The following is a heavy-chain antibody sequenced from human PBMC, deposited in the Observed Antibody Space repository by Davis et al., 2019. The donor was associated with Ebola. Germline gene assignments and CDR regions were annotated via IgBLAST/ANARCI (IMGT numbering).Heavy chain of an antibody. CDR2: INWNGGST. Sequence: GESLKISCAASGFTFDDYGMSWVRQAPGKGLEWVSGINWNGGSTGYADSVKGRFTISRDNAKNSLYLQMNSLRAEDTALYYCARGGDQLNDAFDIWGQGTMVTVSS. V-gene: IGHV3-20*04. CDR1: GFTFDDYG. J-gene: IGHJ3*02. CDR3: ARGGDQLNDAFDI. D-gene: IGHD1-1*01.